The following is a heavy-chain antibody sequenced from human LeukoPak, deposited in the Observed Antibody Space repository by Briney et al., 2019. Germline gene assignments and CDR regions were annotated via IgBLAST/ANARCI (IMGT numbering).Heavy chain of an antibody. Sequence: ASVKVSCKASGYTFTSYYMHWVRQAPGQGLEWMGIINPSGGGTSYAQKFQGRVTMTRDMSTSTVYMELSSLRFEDTAVYYCAREVSYCSSASCFFYYMDVWAKGTTVTVSS. CDR3: AREVSYCSSASCFFYYMDV. J-gene: IGHJ6*03. CDR1: GYTFTSYY. V-gene: IGHV1-46*01. CDR2: INPSGGGT. D-gene: IGHD2-2*01.